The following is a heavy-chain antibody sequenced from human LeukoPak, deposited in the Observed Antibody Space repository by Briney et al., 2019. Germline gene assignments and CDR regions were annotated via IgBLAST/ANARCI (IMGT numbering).Heavy chain of an antibody. CDR1: GGSISTSNYY. J-gene: IGHJ4*02. V-gene: IGHV4-39*07. CDR2: INHSGST. D-gene: IGHD6-19*01. CDR3: ARAERKAARLAYYFDY. Sequence: SETLSLTCTVSGGSISTSNYYWSWIRQPPGKGLEWIGEINHSGSTNYNPSLKSRVTISVDTSKNQFSLKLSSVTAADTAVYYCARAERKAARLAYYFDYWGQGTLVTVSS.